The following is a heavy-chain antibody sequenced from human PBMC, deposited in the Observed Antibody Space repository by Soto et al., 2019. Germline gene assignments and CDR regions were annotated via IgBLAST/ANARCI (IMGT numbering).Heavy chain of an antibody. D-gene: IGHD3-22*01. J-gene: IGHJ6*02. CDR3: AKDRDYYDSSLGYGMDV. CDR2: ISSSSSYI. V-gene: IGHV3-21*01. CDR1: GFTFSSYS. Sequence: GGSLRLSCAASGFTFSSYSMNWVRQAPGKWLEWVSSISSSSSYIYYADSVKGRFTISRDNAKNSLYLQMNSLRAEDTAVYYCAKDRDYYDSSLGYGMDVWGQGXTVTVSS.